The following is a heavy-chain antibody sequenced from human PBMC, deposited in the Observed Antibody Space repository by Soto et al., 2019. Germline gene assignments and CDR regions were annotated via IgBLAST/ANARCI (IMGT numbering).Heavy chain of an antibody. CDR2: ITSTSTYI. J-gene: IGHJ4*02. D-gene: IGHD2-21*02. CDR3: ARDGARDRGDKGFDY. V-gene: IGHV3-21*01. CDR1: GFTFSSYT. Sequence: XVSLRLSCAASGFTFSSYTMHWVRQAPGKGLEWVSSITSTSTYIYYTDSLKGRFTISRDNANNSLFLQMNNLGPGDTAVYYCARDGARDRGDKGFDYWGQGTVVTVSS.